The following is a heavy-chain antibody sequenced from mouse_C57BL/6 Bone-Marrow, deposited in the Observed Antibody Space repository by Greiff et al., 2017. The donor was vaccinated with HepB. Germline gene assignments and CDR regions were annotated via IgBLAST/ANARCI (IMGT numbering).Heavy chain of an antibody. CDR3: GREGYCAFEV. J-gene: IGHJ1*03. Sequence: QVQLKQPGAELVRPGASVKLSCKASGYTFTGYWIHWVKQRPGQGLEWIARIYPGSGNTYYNEKFKGKATLTADKSSSTAYMQLSSLTSEDSAVYFCGREGYCAFEVWGTVTTVTVSS. CDR1: GYTFTGYW. CDR2: IYPGSGNT. V-gene: IGHV1-76*01. D-gene: IGHD2-14*01.